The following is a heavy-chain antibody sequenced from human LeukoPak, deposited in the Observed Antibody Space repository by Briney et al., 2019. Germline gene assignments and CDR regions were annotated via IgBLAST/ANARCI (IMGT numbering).Heavy chain of an antibody. V-gene: IGHV1-18*01. CDR1: GYTFTSYG. CDR2: ISAYSGNT. J-gene: IGHJ4*02. CDR3: ARAEEAIAVAGIDY. D-gene: IGHD6-19*01. Sequence: GASVKVSCKASGYTFTSYGISWVRQAPGQGLEWMGWISAYSGNTNYAQKLQGRVTMTTDTSTSTAYMELRSLRSDDTAVYYCARAEEAIAVAGIDYWGQGTLVTVSS.